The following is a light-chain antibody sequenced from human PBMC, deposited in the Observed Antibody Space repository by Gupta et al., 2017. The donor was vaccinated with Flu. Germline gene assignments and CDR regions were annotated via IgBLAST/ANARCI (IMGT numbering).Light chain of an antibody. Sequence: QSALTQPASVSGAPGQSITISCTGTSSDVGHYTYVSWYQQHPGKVPKLMIYAVTDRPSWVSNRFSGSKSGNTASLTISVLQAEDEAEYFCASYTTTSTWVFGGGTKLTVL. CDR1: SSDVGHYTY. V-gene: IGLV2-14*01. CDR2: AVT. CDR3: ASYTTTSTWV. J-gene: IGLJ3*02.